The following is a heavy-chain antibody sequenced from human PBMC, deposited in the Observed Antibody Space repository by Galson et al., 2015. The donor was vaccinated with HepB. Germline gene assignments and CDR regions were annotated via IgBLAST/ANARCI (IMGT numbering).Heavy chain of an antibody. CDR2: ISDSGGDT. J-gene: IGHJ4*02. CDR3: ARASAKYSYDQISPGYYFDY. V-gene: IGHV3-23*01. D-gene: IGHD5-18*01. Sequence: SLRLSCAASGFTFSSYAMSWVRQAPGKGLEWVSAISDSGGDTYSADSVKGRFTISRDNSKRTLYLQMNSLRAEDTAVYYCARASAKYSYDQISPGYYFDYWCQGTLVTVSS. CDR1: GFTFSSYA.